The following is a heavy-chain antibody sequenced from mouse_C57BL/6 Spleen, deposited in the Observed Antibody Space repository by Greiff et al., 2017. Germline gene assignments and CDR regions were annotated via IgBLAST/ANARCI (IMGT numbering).Heavy chain of an antibody. J-gene: IGHJ3*01. D-gene: IGHD1-1*01. V-gene: IGHV1-59*01. CDR1: GYTFTSYW. CDR2: IAPSDSYT. CDR3: SRITTGVEAY. Sequence: VQLQQPGAELVRPGTSVKLSCKASGYTFTSYWMHWVKQRPGQGLEWIGVIAPSDSYTNYNPKFKGKATLTVDTSSSTAYMQRSSLTSEDSAVYYWSRITTGVEAYWGQGTLVTVSA.